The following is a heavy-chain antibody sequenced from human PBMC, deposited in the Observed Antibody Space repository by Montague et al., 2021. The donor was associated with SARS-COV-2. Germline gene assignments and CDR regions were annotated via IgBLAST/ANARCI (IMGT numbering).Heavy chain of an antibody. CDR1: GGSFSGYY. V-gene: IGHV4-34*01. CDR3: ARFAYRLVFNGSYYGRDV. J-gene: IGHJ6*02. CDR2: ISHSGST. D-gene: IGHD2-2*01. Sequence: SETLSLTCAVYGGSFSGYYWSWIRQPPGKGLEWIGEISHSGSTNYNPSLKSRVTISIDTSKNQFSLKLSSVTAADTAVYYCARFAYRLVFNGSYYGRDVWGQGTTVTVSS.